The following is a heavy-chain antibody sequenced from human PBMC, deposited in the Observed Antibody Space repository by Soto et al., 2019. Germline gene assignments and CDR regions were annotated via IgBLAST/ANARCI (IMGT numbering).Heavy chain of an antibody. D-gene: IGHD6-19*01. J-gene: IGHJ6*02. Sequence: GESLKISCQGSGYTFSTYWIGWVRQMPGKGLEWMGIIYPDDSDTKYSPSFNGQVTISADKSISTAYLQWRSLKASDTAMYYCARRGRGYSSYSRYDNGMDSWGQGTTGTVSS. V-gene: IGHV5-51*01. CDR2: IYPDDSDT. CDR3: ARRGRGYSSYSRYDNGMDS. CDR1: GYTFSTYW.